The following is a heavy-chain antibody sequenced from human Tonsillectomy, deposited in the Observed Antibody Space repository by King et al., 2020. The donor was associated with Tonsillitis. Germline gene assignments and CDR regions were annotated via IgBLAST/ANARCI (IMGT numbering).Heavy chain of an antibody. J-gene: IGHJ6*04. V-gene: IGHV1-2*02. D-gene: IGHD1-14*01. CDR3: AREGGYKDV. CDR1: GYTFTAYY. Sequence: VQLVQSGAEVKKPGASVKVSCKASGYTFTAYYIHWVRQAPGQGLEWMGWINPFSGGTDYAQKFLGRVTMTRDTSISTAYMELSRLSSDDTAVYYCAREGGYKDVWGKGTTVTVSS. CDR2: INPFSGGT.